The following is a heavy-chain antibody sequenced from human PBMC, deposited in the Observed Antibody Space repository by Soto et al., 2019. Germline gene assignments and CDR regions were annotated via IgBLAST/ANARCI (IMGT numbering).Heavy chain of an antibody. J-gene: IGHJ4*02. CDR2: TRQDGGQS. V-gene: IGHV3-7*01. Sequence: EVQLVESGGGLVQPGGSLRLSCEASGFTLSSYWMSWIRQAPGKGLEWVANTRQDGGQSYLVDSVQGRFTISRDNAKNSLSLQMNSLRAGDTAVYYGVRDGSTGWHFASWRQGTRVNVPS. CDR3: VRDGSTGWHFAS. CDR1: GFTLSSYW. D-gene: IGHD6-19*01.